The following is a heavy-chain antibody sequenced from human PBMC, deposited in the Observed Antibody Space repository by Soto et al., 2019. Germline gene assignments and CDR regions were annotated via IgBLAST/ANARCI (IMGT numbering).Heavy chain of an antibody. CDR1: GYTFTSYA. J-gene: IGHJ5*02. CDR2: INAGNGNT. Sequence: GASVKVSCKASGYTFTSYAMHWVRQAPGQRLEWMGWINAGNGNTKYSQKFQGRVTITRDTSASTAYMELSSLRSEDTAVYYCARAYQLLLRSQSTNWFDPWGQGTLVTVSS. D-gene: IGHD2-2*01. V-gene: IGHV1-3*01. CDR3: ARAYQLLLRSQSTNWFDP.